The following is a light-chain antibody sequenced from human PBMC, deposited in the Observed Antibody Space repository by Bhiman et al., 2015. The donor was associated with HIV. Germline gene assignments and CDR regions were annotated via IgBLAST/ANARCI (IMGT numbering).Light chain of an antibody. CDR3: QSADSRGGSPDIL. V-gene: IGLV3-25*03. J-gene: IGLJ1*01. CDR2: KDT. Sequence: SYELTQPPSLSVSPGQTARIICSGDGLPNHYAYWYRQKPGQAPVLVMYKDTERPSGIPDRFSASRSGTTATLTIGGVQAEDEADYFCQSADSRGGSPDILFGAGTTLTVL. CDR1: GLPNHY.